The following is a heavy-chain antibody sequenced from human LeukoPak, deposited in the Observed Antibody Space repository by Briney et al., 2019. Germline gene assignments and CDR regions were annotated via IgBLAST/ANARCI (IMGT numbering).Heavy chain of an antibody. CDR1: GFTFGDYY. D-gene: IGHD4-17*01. Sequence: GGSLRLSCAASGFTFGDYYMSWIRQAPGKGLEWVSYISSSGSTIYYADSVKGRFTISRDNAKNSLYLQMNSLRAEDTAVYYCARDDRCTTVTTESWFDPWGQGTLVTVSS. V-gene: IGHV3-11*01. CDR2: ISSSGSTI. CDR3: ARDDRCTTVTTESWFDP. J-gene: IGHJ5*02.